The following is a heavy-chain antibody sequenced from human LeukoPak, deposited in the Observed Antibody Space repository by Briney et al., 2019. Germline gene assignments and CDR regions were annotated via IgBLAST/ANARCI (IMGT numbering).Heavy chain of an antibody. D-gene: IGHD3-3*01. Sequence: ASVKVSCKVSGYTLTELSMHWVRQAPGKGLEWMGGFDPEDGETIYAQKFQGRVTMTRNTSISTAYMELSSLRSEDTAVYYCARGGYYDFWSGYYTDWFDPWGQGTLVTVSS. CDR2: FDPEDGET. V-gene: IGHV1-24*01. CDR3: ARGGYYDFWSGYYTDWFDP. CDR1: GYTLTELS. J-gene: IGHJ5*02.